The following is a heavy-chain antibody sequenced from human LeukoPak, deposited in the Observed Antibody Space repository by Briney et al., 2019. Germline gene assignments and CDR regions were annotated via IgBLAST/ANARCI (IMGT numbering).Heavy chain of an antibody. D-gene: IGHD3-22*01. CDR2: ISYDGSNK. J-gene: IGHJ4*02. CDR1: GFTFSSYA. Sequence: GRSLRLSCAASGFTFSSYAMHWVRQAPGKGLEWVAVISYDGSNKYYADSVKGRFTISRDNSKNTLYLQMNSLRAEDTAVYYCARDREDDSSGYYHDYWGQGTLVTVSS. CDR3: ARDREDDSSGYYHDY. V-gene: IGHV3-30-3*01.